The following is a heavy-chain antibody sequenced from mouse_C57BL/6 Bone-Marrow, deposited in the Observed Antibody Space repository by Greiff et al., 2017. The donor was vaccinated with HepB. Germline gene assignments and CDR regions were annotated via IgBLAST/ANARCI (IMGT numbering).Heavy chain of an antibody. CDR2: IYPGDGDT. CDR3: ERWVGYFDY. V-gene: IGHV1-82*01. CDR1: GYAFSSSW. J-gene: IGHJ2*01. Sequence: VQLQESGPELVKPGASVKISCKASGYAFSSSWMNWVKQRPGKGLEWIGRIYPGDGDTNYIGKFRGKATLTADKSSSTAYMQLSSLTSEDSAVYFCERWVGYFDYWGQGTTLTVSS. D-gene: IGHD1-1*02.